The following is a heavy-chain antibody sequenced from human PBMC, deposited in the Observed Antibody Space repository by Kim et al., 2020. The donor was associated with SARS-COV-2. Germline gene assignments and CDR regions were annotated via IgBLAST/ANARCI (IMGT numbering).Heavy chain of an antibody. D-gene: IGHD6-13*01. CDR1: GFTFSSYG. Sequence: GGSLRLSCAASGFTFSSYGMHWVRQAPGKGLEWVAVISYDGSNKYYADSVKGRFTISRDNSKNTLYLQMNSLRAEDTAVYYCAKLEGIAAAGFDYWGQGTLVTVSS. V-gene: IGHV3-30*18. J-gene: IGHJ4*02. CDR2: ISYDGSNK. CDR3: AKLEGIAAAGFDY.